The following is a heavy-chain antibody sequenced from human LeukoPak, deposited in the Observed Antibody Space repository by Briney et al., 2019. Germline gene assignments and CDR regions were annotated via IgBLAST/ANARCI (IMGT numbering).Heavy chain of an antibody. CDR1: RFTFSKYA. CDR2: INDGGDNT. V-gene: IGHV3-23*01. CDR3: AKAQKYYYDSSDY. D-gene: IGHD3-22*01. J-gene: IGHJ4*02. Sequence: GGSLRLSCAASRFTFSKYAMNWVRQAPGKGLEWVSTINDGGDNTYYADSVKGRFTISRDNSKNTLYLQMNRLRADDTAVYYCAKAQKYYYDSSDYWGQGTLVTVSS.